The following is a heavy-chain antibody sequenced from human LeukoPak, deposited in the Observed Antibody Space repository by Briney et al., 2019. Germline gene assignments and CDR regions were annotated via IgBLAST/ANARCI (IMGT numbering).Heavy chain of an antibody. CDR2: MNPNSGNT. CDR3: ARAQGGDYVWGSYRYFWGFDY. J-gene: IGHJ4*02. CDR1: GYTFTSYD. V-gene: IGHV1-8*01. D-gene: IGHD3-16*02. Sequence: GASVKVSCKASGYTFTSYDINWVRQATGQGLEWMGWMNPNSGNTGYAQKFQGRVTMTRNTSISTAYMEPSSLRSEDTAVYYCARAQGGDYVWGSYRYFWGFDYWGQGTLVTVSS.